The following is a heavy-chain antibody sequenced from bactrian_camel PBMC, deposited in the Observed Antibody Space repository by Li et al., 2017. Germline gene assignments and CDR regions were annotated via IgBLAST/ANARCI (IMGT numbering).Heavy chain of an antibody. J-gene: IGHJ4*01. V-gene: IGHV3S1*01. CDR3: ATDFLNIGSCFDALNRNYNDND. D-gene: IGHD2*01. Sequence: HVQLVESGGGSVQTGGSLRLSCQYSGFTYKTYCLSWFRQGPGTKREGVATISTDGGNTYYADSVKGRFTISQDNAKNTVFLQMDSLKPEDTDTYYCATDFLNIGSCFDALNRNYNDNDWGQGTQVTVS. CDR1: GFTYKTYC. CDR2: ISTDGGNT.